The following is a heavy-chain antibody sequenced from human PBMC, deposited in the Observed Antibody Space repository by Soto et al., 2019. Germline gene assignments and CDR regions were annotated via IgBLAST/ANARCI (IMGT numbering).Heavy chain of an antibody. Sequence: QITLKESGPTLVKPTQTLTLTCTFSGFSLSTSGVCVGWIRQPPGKALESLALIYWDDDKRYSPSLKSRLTITKDASKSQVVLTMTNMDRVDTATYCCAHSEEVYSYGLRYYYGIDVWGQGTTVTVSS. CDR3: AHSEEVYSYGLRYYYGIDV. CDR1: GFSLSTSGVC. CDR2: IYWDDDK. J-gene: IGHJ6*02. V-gene: IGHV2-5*02. D-gene: IGHD5-18*01.